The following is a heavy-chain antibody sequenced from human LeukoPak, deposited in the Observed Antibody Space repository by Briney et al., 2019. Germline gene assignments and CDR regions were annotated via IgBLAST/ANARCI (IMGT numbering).Heavy chain of an antibody. CDR1: GFTFSSYS. J-gene: IGHJ4*02. Sequence: GGSLRLSCAASGFTFSSYSMNWVRQAPGKGLEWVSYISSSSTIYYADSVKGRFTISRDNAKNSLYLQMNSLRAEDTAVYYCARDPRYSGYMYYFDYWGQGTLVTVSS. V-gene: IGHV3-48*01. CDR2: ISSSSTI. D-gene: IGHD5-12*01. CDR3: ARDPRYSGYMYYFDY.